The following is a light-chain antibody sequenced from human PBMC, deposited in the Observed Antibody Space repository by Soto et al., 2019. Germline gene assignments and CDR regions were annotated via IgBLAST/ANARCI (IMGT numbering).Light chain of an antibody. Sequence: DLQMTQSPSSLSVSVGDRVTITCRASQGISNYLAWYQQKPGKVPKLLIYAASTLQSGVPSRFSGSGSGTDFTLTISSLQPEDVATYYCQKYNSALTFGGGTKVEIK. V-gene: IGKV1-27*01. CDR1: QGISNY. CDR3: QKYNSALT. CDR2: AAS. J-gene: IGKJ4*01.